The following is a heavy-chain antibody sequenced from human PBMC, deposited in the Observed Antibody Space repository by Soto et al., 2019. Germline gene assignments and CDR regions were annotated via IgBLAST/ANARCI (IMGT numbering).Heavy chain of an antibody. CDR1: GFSLSNARMG. V-gene: IGHV2-26*01. CDR3: ALMLYGSGSYYTDY. D-gene: IGHD3-10*01. J-gene: IGHJ4*02. Sequence: SGPTLVNPTETLTLTCTVSGFSLSNARMGVSWIRQPPGKALEWLAHIFSNDEKSYSTSLKSRLTISKDTSKSQVVLTMTNMDPVDTATYYCALMLYGSGSYYTDYWGQGTLVTVSS. CDR2: IFSNDEK.